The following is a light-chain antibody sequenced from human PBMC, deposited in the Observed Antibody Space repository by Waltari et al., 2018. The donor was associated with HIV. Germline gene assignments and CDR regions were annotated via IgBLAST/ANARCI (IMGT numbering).Light chain of an antibody. CDR2: EVN. Sequence: QSALTQPPSASGSPGQSVTISCNGTSSDVGAYNYVSWYQQHPGKAPKLLIWEVNRRPSVVPDRFSGSKSGNTASLTVAGLQAYDEADYYCNSFAGSSVVFGGGTKLTVL. CDR1: SSDVGAYNY. V-gene: IGLV2-8*01. CDR3: NSFAGSSVV. J-gene: IGLJ2*01.